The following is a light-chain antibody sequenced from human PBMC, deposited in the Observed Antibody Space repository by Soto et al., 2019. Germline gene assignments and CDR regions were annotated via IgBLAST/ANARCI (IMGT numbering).Light chain of an antibody. V-gene: IGLV3-21*02. Sequence: SYELTQPPSVSVAPGQTARITCGGNNIGGKSVHWYQQKPGQAPVLVVYDDSDRPSGIPERFSGSNSGNTATLTISRVEAGDEADYYCQVWDSSSDRHYVFGTGTKVTVL. CDR2: DDS. J-gene: IGLJ1*01. CDR3: QVWDSSSDRHYV. CDR1: NIGGKS.